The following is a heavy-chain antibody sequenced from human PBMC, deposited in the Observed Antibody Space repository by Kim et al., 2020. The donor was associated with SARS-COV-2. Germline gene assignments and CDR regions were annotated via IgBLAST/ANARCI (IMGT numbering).Heavy chain of an antibody. CDR3: AKDGGITFGGVIAPTY. Sequence: GGSLRLSCAASGFTFSSYAMSWVRQAPGKGLEWVSAISGSGGSTYYADSVKGRFTISRDNSKNTLYLQMNSLRAEDTAVYYCAKDGGITFGGVIAPTYWGQGTLVTVSS. D-gene: IGHD3-16*02. CDR1: GFTFSSYA. J-gene: IGHJ4*02. V-gene: IGHV3-23*01. CDR2: ISGSGGST.